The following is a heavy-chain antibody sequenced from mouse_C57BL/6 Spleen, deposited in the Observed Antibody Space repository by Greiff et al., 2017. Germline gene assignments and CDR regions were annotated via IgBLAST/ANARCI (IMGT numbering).Heavy chain of an antibody. CDR2: IYPRSGNT. D-gene: IGHD1-1*01. J-gene: IGHJ2*01. CDR3: AKGNTTVVGYFDY. CDR1: GYTFTSYG. V-gene: IGHV1-81*01. Sequence: QVQLKESGAELARPGASVKLSCKASGYTFTSYGISWVKQRTGQGLEWIGEIYPRSGNTYYNEKFKGKATLTADKSSSTAYMELRSLTSEDSAVYFCAKGNTTVVGYFDYWGQGTTLTVSS.